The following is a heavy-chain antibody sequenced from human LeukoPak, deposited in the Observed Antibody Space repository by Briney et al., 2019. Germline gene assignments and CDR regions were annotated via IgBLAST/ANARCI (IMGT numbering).Heavy chain of an antibody. CDR2: IWYVGSNK. CDR1: GFTFSSYG. CDR3: ARSLTVTTRGIGY. V-gene: IGHV3-33*01. Sequence: GGSLRLSCAASGFTFSSYGMQWVRQAPGKGLEWVAVIWYVGSNKYYADAVKGRFIISRDNYDNTLFQLMNSLRAEDTAVYYCARSLTVTTRGIGYWGQGTLVTVSS. J-gene: IGHJ4*02. D-gene: IGHD4-17*01.